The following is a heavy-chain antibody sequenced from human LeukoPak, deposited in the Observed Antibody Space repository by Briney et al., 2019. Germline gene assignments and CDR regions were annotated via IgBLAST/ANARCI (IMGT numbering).Heavy chain of an antibody. J-gene: IGHJ4*02. CDR2: IIPIFGTA. V-gene: IGHV1-69*13. D-gene: IGHD6-19*01. CDR1: GGTFSSYA. Sequence: SVKVSCKASGGTFSSYAISWVRQAPGQGLEWMGGIIPIFGTANYAQKFQGRVTITADESTSTAYMELSSLRSEDTAVYYCARGTPTGYSSGWPLDYWGQGTLVTVSS. CDR3: ARGTPTGYSSGWPLDY.